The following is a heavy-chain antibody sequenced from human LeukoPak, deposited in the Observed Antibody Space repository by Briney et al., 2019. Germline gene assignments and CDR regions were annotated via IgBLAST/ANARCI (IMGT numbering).Heavy chain of an antibody. J-gene: IGHJ4*02. CDR1: GFSFSSYE. CDR2: ISFSGNSI. V-gene: IGHV3-48*03. Sequence: GGSLRLSCAASGFSFSSYEMNWVRQAPGKGLEWVSYISFSGNSIYYADSVKGRFTISRDNAKNSLYLQMNSLRAEDTAVYYCARDRYCSTTSCSPTGPAYWGQGTLVTVSS. D-gene: IGHD2-2*01. CDR3: ARDRYCSTTSCSPTGPAY.